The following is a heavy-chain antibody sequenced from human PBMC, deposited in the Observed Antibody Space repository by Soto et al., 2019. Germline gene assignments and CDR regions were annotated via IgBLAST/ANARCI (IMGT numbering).Heavy chain of an antibody. Sequence: ASVKVSCKASGFSFSDYFMHWVRQAPGQGLEWMGVINPSGDSRNYAQKFQGRVTITRDTSTSTVYMDLSSLRDEDTAVYYCARDNSQKYGTPAASSWFHPWGQGTPVTVS. V-gene: IGHV1-46*01. CDR1: GFSFSDYF. CDR2: INPSGDSR. CDR3: ARDNSQKYGTPAASSWFHP. D-gene: IGHD2-15*01. J-gene: IGHJ5*02.